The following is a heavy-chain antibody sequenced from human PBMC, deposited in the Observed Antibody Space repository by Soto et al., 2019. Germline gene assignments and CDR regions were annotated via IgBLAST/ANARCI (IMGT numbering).Heavy chain of an antibody. Sequence: WSLRLSCAASGFTFSSYAMSWVRQAPGKGLEWVSAISGSGGSTYYADSVKGRFTISRDNSKNTLYLQMNSLRAEDTAVYYCAKDQLEVPANWFDPWGQGTLVTVSS. D-gene: IGHD1-1*01. CDR1: GFTFSSYA. J-gene: IGHJ5*02. CDR3: AKDQLEVPANWFDP. V-gene: IGHV3-23*01. CDR2: ISGSGGST.